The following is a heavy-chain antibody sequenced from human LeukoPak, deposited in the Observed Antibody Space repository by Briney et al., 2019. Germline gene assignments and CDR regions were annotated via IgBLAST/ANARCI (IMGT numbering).Heavy chain of an antibody. CDR3: ARGPYYGSGRNDY. V-gene: IGHV4-34*01. CDR2: INHSGST. D-gene: IGHD3-10*01. Sequence: PSETLSLTCAVYGGSFSGYYWSWIRQPPGKGLEWIGEINHSGSTNYNPSLKSRVTISVDTSKNQFSLKLSSVTAADTAVYYCARGPYYGSGRNDYWGRGTLVTVSS. CDR1: GGSFSGYY. J-gene: IGHJ4*02.